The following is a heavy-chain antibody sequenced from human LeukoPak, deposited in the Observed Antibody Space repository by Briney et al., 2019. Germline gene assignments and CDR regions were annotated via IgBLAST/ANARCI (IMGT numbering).Heavy chain of an antibody. V-gene: IGHV3-30*02. D-gene: IGHD2-2*01. CDR3: AKDRRAYCSSTSCYPPTRFDY. CDR2: IWYGGTNK. Sequence: GGSLRLSCAASGFTFSSYGMHWVRQAPGKGLEWVAVIWYGGTNKYYADSVKGRFTISRDNSKNTLYLQMNSLRAEDTAVYYCAKDRRAYCSSTSCYPPTRFDYWGQGTLVTVSS. J-gene: IGHJ4*02. CDR1: GFTFSSYG.